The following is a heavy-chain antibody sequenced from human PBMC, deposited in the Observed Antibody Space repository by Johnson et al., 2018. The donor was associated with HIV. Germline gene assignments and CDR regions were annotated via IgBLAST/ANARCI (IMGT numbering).Heavy chain of an antibody. Sequence: VLLVESGGGLVKPGGSLRLSCAASGFTFSDAWMSWVRQAPGQGLEWVANIKEDGSDKYYVDSVKGRFTISRDNVQNSLSLQMNSLRPEDTAVYYCARGRFPEYIDIASGAFDIWGQGTMVTVSS. CDR2: IKEDGSDK. J-gene: IGHJ3*02. CDR3: ARGRFPEYIDIASGAFDI. V-gene: IGHV3-7*01. D-gene: IGHD5-12*01. CDR1: GFTFSDAW.